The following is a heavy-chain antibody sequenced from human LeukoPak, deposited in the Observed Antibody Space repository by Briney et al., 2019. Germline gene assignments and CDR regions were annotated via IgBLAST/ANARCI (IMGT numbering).Heavy chain of an antibody. CDR3: ARRLTGLNYYDRSGYEFDY. CDR1: AYSFTSYW. V-gene: IGHV5-51*01. CDR2: IYPGDSDT. D-gene: IGHD3-22*01. J-gene: IGHJ4*02. Sequence: GESLKICCKGSAYSFTSYWIGWVRQMPGKGLVGMGIIYPGDSDTRYSPSFQGQVTISADKSISTAYLQWSSLKASDTAMYYCARRLTGLNYYDRSGYEFDYWGQGTLVTVSS.